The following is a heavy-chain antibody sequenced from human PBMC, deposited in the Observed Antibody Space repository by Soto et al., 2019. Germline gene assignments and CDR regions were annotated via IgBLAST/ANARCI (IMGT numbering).Heavy chain of an antibody. CDR1: GYSFTSYW. CDR3: ARLSSSSSPRSIYYYYGMDV. V-gene: IGHV5-10-1*01. Sequence: GESLKISCKGSGYSFTSYWISWVRQMPGKGLEWMGRIDPSDSYTNYSPSLQGHVTISADKSISTAYLQWSSLKASDTAMYYCARLSSSSSPRSIYYYYGMDVWGQGTTVTVSS. D-gene: IGHD6-6*01. J-gene: IGHJ6*02. CDR2: IDPSDSYT.